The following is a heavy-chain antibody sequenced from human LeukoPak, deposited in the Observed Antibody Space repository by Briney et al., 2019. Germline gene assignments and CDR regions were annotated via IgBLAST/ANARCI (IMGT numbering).Heavy chain of an antibody. Sequence: ASMTLSCTASGYSFTGYYMHWVRQAPGQGLEWMGCINPNSGGTDYAQKFQGRVTMTRDTSISTAYMELSSLRSEDTAVYYCARDHAYCGGDCPIRSSGYGMDVWGQGTTVTVSS. CDR1: GYSFTGYY. J-gene: IGHJ6*02. D-gene: IGHD2-21*02. CDR3: ARDHAYCGGDCPIRSSGYGMDV. V-gene: IGHV1-2*02. CDR2: INPNSGGT.